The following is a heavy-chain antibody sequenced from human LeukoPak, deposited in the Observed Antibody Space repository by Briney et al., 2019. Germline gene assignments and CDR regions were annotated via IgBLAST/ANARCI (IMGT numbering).Heavy chain of an antibody. D-gene: IGHD3-22*01. Sequence: GASVKVSCKASAYPFTGYYVHWVRQAPGQGLEWMGWMNPSNGDTNYVQNFQGRVTMTGDTSRRTAYMELNSLRFDDTAVYYCARWEASPSRGWFSPWGQGTLVTVSS. CDR3: ARWEASPSRGWFSP. V-gene: IGHV1-2*02. J-gene: IGHJ5*02. CDR2: MNPSNGDT. CDR1: AYPFTGYY.